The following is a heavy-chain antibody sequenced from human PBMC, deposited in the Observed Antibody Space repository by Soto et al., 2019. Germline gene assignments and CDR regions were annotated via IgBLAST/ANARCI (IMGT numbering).Heavy chain of an antibody. Sequence: QVQLQASGPGLVKPSDTLSLTCTVSGDSIGTYNWGWIRQPPGKRLEWIGYIYSNGGTSYNPALKSRVTISADTSTKQFSLRLSSVTAADTAVYYCVRQGIGALHGLEDVWGQGTTVTVSS. J-gene: IGHJ6*02. CDR3: VRQGIGALHGLEDV. CDR2: IYSNGGT. CDR1: GDSIGTYN. V-gene: IGHV4-59*08. D-gene: IGHD1-26*01.